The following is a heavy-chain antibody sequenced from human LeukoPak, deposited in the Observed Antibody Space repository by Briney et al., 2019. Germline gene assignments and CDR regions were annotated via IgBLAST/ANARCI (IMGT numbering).Heavy chain of an antibody. D-gene: IGHD3-22*01. V-gene: IGHV3-30*03. CDR2: ISYDGSNK. CDR1: GFTFSSYG. Sequence: GRSLRLSCAASGFTFSSYGMHWVRQAPGKGLEWVAVISYDGSNKYYADSVKGRFTISRDNSKNTLYLQMNSLRAEDTAVYYCARRHDSSGYYSWVIDYWGQGTLVTVSS. CDR3: ARRHDSSGYYSWVIDY. J-gene: IGHJ4*02.